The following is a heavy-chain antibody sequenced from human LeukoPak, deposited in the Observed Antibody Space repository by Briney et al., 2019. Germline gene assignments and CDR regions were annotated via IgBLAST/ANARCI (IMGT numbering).Heavy chain of an antibody. Sequence: GGSLRLSCTTSGFTFGDYAMSWVRQAPGKGLECVGFIRAKDHGGTTEYAASVKGRFTISRDDSKSIAYLQMNSLKTEDTAVYYCVRDSKNYYLDVWGKGTTVTVSS. CDR2: IRAKDHGGTT. D-gene: IGHD2-2*01. V-gene: IGHV3-49*04. J-gene: IGHJ6*03. CDR3: VRDSKNYYLDV. CDR1: GFTFGDYA.